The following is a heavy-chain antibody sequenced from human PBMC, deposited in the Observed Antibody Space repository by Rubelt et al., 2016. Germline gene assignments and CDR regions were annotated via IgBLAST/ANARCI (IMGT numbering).Heavy chain of an antibody. CDR1: GGSISSRGSY. CDR3: AVSVASCDAGMCWYDP. J-gene: IGHJ5*02. V-gene: IGHV4-39*01. D-gene: IGHD2-21*01. Sequence: QVQLQESGPGLVKPSETLSLTCTVSGGSISSRGSYWGWIRQSPGKGLEWIGAIYDSVSTYYNPSLESRVSMSIDTSSDQSSWRLKSGTAADTATYYCAVSVASCDAGMCWYDPWGQGTRVTVSS. CDR2: IYDSVST.